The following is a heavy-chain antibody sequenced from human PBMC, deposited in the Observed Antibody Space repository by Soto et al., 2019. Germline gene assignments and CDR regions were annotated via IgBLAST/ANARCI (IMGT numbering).Heavy chain of an antibody. Sequence: QVQLQQWGAGLLKPSETLSLTCAVYGGSFSGYYWSWIRQPPGKGLEWIGEINHSGSTNYNPSLKSRVTISVDTSKNQFSLKLSSVPAADTAVYYCARAAKSAARGGRYYYYMDVWGKGTTVTVSS. CDR2: INHSGST. J-gene: IGHJ6*03. CDR1: GGSFSGYY. V-gene: IGHV4-34*01. D-gene: IGHD6-13*01. CDR3: ARAAKSAARGGRYYYYMDV.